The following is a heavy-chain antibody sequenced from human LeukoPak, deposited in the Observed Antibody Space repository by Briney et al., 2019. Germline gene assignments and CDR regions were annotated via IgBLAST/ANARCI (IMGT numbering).Heavy chain of an antibody. Sequence: GGSLRLSCEASGFTFDDCTMHWVRQVPGRGLEWVSSISWNSAYIYYADSVKDRFTISRDNAKNSVFLQMNRLRADDTAFYYCAKYDKSVGGFDHWGQGTLVTVSS. V-gene: IGHV3-9*01. CDR3: AKYDKSVGGFDH. D-gene: IGHD3-9*01. CDR1: GFTFDDCT. CDR2: ISWNSAYI. J-gene: IGHJ5*02.